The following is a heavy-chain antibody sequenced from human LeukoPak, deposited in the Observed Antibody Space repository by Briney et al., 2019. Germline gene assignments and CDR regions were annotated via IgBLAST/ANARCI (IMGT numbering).Heavy chain of an antibody. V-gene: IGHV1-18*01. CDR3: ARDRAAAKDYYFDY. CDR2: ISAYNGNT. J-gene: IGHJ4*02. CDR1: GYTFTSYD. D-gene: IGHD6-13*01. Sequence: ASVKVSCKASGYTFTSYDINWVRQATGQGLEWMGWISAYNGNTNYAQKLQGRVTMTTDTSTSTAYMELRSLRSDDTAVYYCARDRAAAKDYYFDYWGQGTLVTVSS.